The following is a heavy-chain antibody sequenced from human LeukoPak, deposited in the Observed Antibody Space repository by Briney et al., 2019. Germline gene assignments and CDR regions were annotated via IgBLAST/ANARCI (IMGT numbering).Heavy chain of an antibody. CDR2: ISSSSSYI. J-gene: IGHJ4*02. V-gene: IGHV3-21*01. Sequence: GGSLRLSCAASGFTFSSYGMSWVRQAPGKGLEWVSSISSSSSYIYYADSVKGRFTISRDNAKNSLYLQMNSLRAEDTAVYYCARDKLPRYYYDSSGYYFDYWGQGTLVTVSS. CDR1: GFTFSSYG. D-gene: IGHD3-22*01. CDR3: ARDKLPRYYYDSSGYYFDY.